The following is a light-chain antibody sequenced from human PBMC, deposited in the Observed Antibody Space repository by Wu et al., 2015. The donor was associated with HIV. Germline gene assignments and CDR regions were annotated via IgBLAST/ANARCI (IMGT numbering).Light chain of an antibody. Sequence: DIQMTQSPSTLSASVGDRVSITCRASQSVSSWLAWFQQKPGKAPKLLIYKASTLENEVPSRFSGNGSGTEFTLTIGSLQPGDFATYYCQQYNSYPYIFGQGTKLEIK. J-gene: IGKJ2*01. CDR3: QQYNSYPYI. CDR2: KAS. CDR1: QSVSSW. V-gene: IGKV1-5*03.